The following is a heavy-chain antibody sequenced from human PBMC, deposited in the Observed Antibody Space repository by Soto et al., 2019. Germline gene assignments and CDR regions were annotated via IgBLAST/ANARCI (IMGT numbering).Heavy chain of an antibody. D-gene: IGHD3-9*01. CDR1: GFTFSSYA. J-gene: IGHJ4*02. CDR3: AKDIGSERYFDW. Sequence: EVKLLESVGGLVQPGGSLRLSCADSGFTFSSYAMTWVRQAPGQGLEWVSSITEGGGGTHYGGSVKDRVTITRDNCVYTLYLQMNSLRAEDTALYYCAKDIGSERYFDWWGQGTLCIVAS. CDR2: ITEGGGGT. V-gene: IGHV3-23*01.